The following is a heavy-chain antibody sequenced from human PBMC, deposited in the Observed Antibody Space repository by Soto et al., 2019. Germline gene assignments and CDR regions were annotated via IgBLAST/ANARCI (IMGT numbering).Heavy chain of an antibody. D-gene: IGHD3-22*01. CDR2: IIPIFGTA. Sequence: SVKVSCKASGGTFSSYAISWVRQAPGQGLEWMGGIIPIFGTANYAQKFQGRVTITADESTSTAYMELSSLRSEDTAVYYCATHKMTMIVVDRSGAFESWGQGTMVTVSS. CDR3: ATHKMTMIVVDRSGAFES. V-gene: IGHV1-69*13. CDR1: GGTFSSYA. J-gene: IGHJ3*02.